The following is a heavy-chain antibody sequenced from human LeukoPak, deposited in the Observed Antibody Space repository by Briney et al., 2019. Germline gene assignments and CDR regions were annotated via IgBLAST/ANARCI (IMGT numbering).Heavy chain of an antibody. Sequence: PGGSLRLSCAASRFTFSSYWMHSVRQAPGKGLVWVSRINSDGSSTSYADSVKGRFTISRDNAKNTLYLQMNSLRAEDTAVYYCARARYGGNYYFDYWGQGTLVTVSS. CDR2: INSDGSST. CDR3: ARARYGGNYYFDY. D-gene: IGHD4-23*01. J-gene: IGHJ4*02. V-gene: IGHV3-74*01. CDR1: RFTFSSYW.